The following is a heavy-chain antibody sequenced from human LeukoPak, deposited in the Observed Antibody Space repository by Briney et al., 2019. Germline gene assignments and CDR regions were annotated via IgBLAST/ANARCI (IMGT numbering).Heavy chain of an antibody. V-gene: IGHV3-21*01. CDR3: VRDYYDSSGVDY. J-gene: IGHJ4*02. CDR2: ISSSSSYI. D-gene: IGHD3-22*01. CDR1: GFTFNSYS. Sequence: NPGGSLRLSCAVSGFTFNSYSINWVRQAPGKGLEWVSSISSSSSYISYADSVRGRFTISRDNAKNSLYLQMNSLRTEDTAVYYCVRDYYDSSGVDYWGQGTLVTVSS.